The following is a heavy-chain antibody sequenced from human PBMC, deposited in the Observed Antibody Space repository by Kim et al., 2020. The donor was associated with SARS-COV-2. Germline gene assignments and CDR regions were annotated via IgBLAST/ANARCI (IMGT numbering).Heavy chain of an antibody. V-gene: IGHV1-69*01. Sequence: QKFQGRVTITADESTTTVYMDLSSLTSEDTAVYYCARGDIVLIPILYGLDVWGQGTTVTVSS. J-gene: IGHJ6*02. CDR3: ARGDIVLIPILYGLDV. D-gene: IGHD2-2*01.